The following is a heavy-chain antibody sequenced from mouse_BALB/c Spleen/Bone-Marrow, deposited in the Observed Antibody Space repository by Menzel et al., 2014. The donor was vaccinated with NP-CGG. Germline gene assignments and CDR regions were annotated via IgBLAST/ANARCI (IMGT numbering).Heavy chain of an antibody. J-gene: IGHJ4*01. V-gene: IGHV1-63*01. D-gene: IGHD1-2*01. CDR3: ARPQFISGRYYAMDY. Sequence: VHLVESGAELVRPGTSVKISCKASGYAFTNYWLDWVKQSPGHGLEWIGDIYPGSGNTYFNEKFKGKATLTADKSSSTAYMQLSSLTSEDSAVYFCARPQFISGRYYAMDYWGQGTSVTVSS. CDR1: GYAFTNYW. CDR2: IYPGSGNT.